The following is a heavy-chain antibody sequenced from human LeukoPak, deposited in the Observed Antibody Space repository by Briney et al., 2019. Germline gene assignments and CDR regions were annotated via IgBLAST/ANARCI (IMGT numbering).Heavy chain of an antibody. J-gene: IGHJ4*02. CDR2: ISPSGST. CDR3: TRDGGNARTPSLFDY. V-gene: IGHV4-61*02. Sequence: SETLSLTCTVSGGSISSENNHWTWLRQPAGTGLEWIGRISPSGSTKFNASLKRRVTMSLDTSKNQFSLKLSSVTAADTAMYYCTRDGGNARTPSLFDYWGQGTLVTVSS. CDR1: GGSISSENNH. D-gene: IGHD2-8*01.